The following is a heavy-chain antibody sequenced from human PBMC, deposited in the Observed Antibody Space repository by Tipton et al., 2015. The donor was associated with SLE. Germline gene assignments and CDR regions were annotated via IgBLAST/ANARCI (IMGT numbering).Heavy chain of an antibody. J-gene: IGHJ4*02. CDR1: GDTISDHY. V-gene: IGHV4-59*11. Sequence: TLSLTCTVYGDTISDHYWSWIRQPPGKGLEWIGYISYSGSTNYSPSLKSRVTISLDTSKTQFSLNLRSVTAADTAIYYCARGVFSSGWYGDYFVYGGQGTLVTVYS. D-gene: IGHD6-19*01. CDR3: ARGVFSSGWYGDYFVY. CDR2: ISYSGST.